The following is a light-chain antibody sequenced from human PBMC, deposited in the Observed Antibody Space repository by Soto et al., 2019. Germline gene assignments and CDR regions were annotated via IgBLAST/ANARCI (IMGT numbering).Light chain of an antibody. CDR1: QGISSY. CDR2: AAS. V-gene: IGKV1-9*01. J-gene: IGKJ5*01. CDR3: QKYDIGPIT. Sequence: DIQLTQSPSFLSASVGDRVTITCRASQGISSYLAWYQQKPGKAPKLLIYAASTLQSGVPSRFSGSGSGTEFTLTISSLQPEDVATYYCQKYDIGPITFGQGTRLEIK.